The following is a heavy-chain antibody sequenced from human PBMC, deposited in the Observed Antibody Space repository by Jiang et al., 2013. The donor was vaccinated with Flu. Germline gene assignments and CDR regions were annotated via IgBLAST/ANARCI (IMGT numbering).Heavy chain of an antibody. CDR1: GFTFSSYW. CDR3: ASLFGDYLVGYYGMDV. CDR2: INSDGSST. J-gene: IGHJ6*01. Sequence: VQLVESGGGLVQPGGSLRLSCAASGFTFSSYWMHWVRQAPGKGLVWVSRINSDGSSTSYADSVKGRFTISRDNAKNTLYLQMNSLRAEDTAVYYCASLFGDYLVGYYGMDVWGPRDHGHRLL. D-gene: IGHD4-17*01. V-gene: IGHV3-74*01.